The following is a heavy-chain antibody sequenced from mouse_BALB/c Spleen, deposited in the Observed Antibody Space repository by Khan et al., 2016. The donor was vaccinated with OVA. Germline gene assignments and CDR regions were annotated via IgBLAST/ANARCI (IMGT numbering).Heavy chain of an antibody. V-gene: IGHV1-80*01. Sequence: QVRLQQSGAELVRPGSSVKISCTASGYAFSNYWMNWVMQRPGQGLEWIGQIYPGDGDPKYNGKFKDKATLTADKSSSTAYMQLSSLTSEDSAVYFCAREGYDGYYRAWFAYWGQGTLVTVSA. CDR1: GYAFSNYW. CDR3: AREGYDGYYRAWFAY. D-gene: IGHD2-3*01. J-gene: IGHJ3*01. CDR2: IYPGDGDP.